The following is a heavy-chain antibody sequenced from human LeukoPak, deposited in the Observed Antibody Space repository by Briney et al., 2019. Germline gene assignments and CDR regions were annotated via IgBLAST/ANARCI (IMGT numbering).Heavy chain of an antibody. CDR3: ARSPLAFYDSSGYPRVWFDP. CDR1: GDSISSGGYS. D-gene: IGHD3-22*01. CDR2: ISQSGNI. Sequence: SETLSLTCTVSGDSISSGGYSWSWIRQPPGKGLEWIGYIYHIGYISQSGNIYQNPSLKSRVTISLDSSRNQFSLKLSSVTAADTAVYYCARSPLAFYDSSGYPRVWFDPWGQGTLVTVSS. V-gene: IGHV4-30-2*01. J-gene: IGHJ5*02.